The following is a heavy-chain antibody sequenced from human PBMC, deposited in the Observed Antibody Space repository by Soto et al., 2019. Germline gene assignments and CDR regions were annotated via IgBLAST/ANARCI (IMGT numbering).Heavy chain of an antibody. D-gene: IGHD2-21*01. CDR2: VTHNGST. V-gene: IGHV4-34*02. CDR1: GGSLRGSY. Sequence: QVHLQQWGAGLLKPSETLSLTCGVYGGSLRGSYWSWIRQPPGKALECLGQVTHNGSTTFNPSLKSRVSVSVDTSDNQFSLKLTSVTAADTAVYYCARGHIPVYGPVPDYFDSWGQGTLVTVSS. J-gene: IGHJ4*02. CDR3: ARGHIPVYGPVPDYFDS.